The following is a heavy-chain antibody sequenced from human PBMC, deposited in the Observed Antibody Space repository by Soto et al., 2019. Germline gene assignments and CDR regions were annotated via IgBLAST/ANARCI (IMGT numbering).Heavy chain of an antibody. CDR2: IIPIFGTA. D-gene: IGHD2-15*01. Sequence: QVQLVQSGAEVKKPGSSVKVSCKASGGTFSSYAISWVRQAPGQGLEWMGGIIPIFGTANYAQKFQGRVTITADESTSTAYMELSSLRSEDTAVYYCARAPGVVVVAATGWFDPWGQGTLVTVSS. J-gene: IGHJ5*02. V-gene: IGHV1-69*12. CDR3: ARAPGVVVVAATGWFDP. CDR1: GGTFSSYA.